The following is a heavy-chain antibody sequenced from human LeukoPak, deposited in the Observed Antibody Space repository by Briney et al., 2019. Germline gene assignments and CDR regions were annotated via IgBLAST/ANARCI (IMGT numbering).Heavy chain of an antibody. CDR2: ISGSGGST. D-gene: IGHD6-13*01. CDR1: GFTFSTYG. CDR3: AKSGAAAGGYFDC. J-gene: IGHJ4*02. V-gene: IGHV3-23*01. Sequence: GGSLRLSFAASGFTFSTYGMSWVRQAPGKGLEWVSGISGSGGSTYYADSVKGRFTISRDNSKNTLYLQMSSPRAEDTAIYYCAKSGAAAGGYFDCWGQGTLVTVSS.